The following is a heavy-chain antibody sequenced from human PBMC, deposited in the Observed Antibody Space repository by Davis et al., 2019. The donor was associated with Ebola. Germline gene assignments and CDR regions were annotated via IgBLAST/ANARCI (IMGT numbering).Heavy chain of an antibody. CDR3: ARGGITMMVVPRDYYYGLDV. Sequence: ASVKVSCKASGYTFTGYYIHWVRQAPGQGLEWMGRINPNSGGTNLAQKFQGRVTMSRDTSTSTAYMEMSRLRSDDTAVYFCARGGITMMVVPRDYYYGLDVWGQGTTVAVSS. CDR1: GYTFTGYY. CDR2: INPNSGGT. D-gene: IGHD1-14*01. J-gene: IGHJ6*02. V-gene: IGHV1-2*06.